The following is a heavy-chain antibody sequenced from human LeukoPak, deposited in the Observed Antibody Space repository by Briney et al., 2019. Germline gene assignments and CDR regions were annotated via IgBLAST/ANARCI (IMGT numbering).Heavy chain of an antibody. V-gene: IGHV4-39*01. Sequence: SETLSLTCTVSGGSISSSNYHWGRIRQPPGKGLEWIGSIYYSGRTYYKPSLKSRVTISVDTSKSQFSLKLTSVTAADTAVYYCAGEYSSSAGHWGQGTLVTVSS. CDR1: GGSISSSNYH. J-gene: IGHJ4*02. CDR3: AGEYSSSAGH. D-gene: IGHD6-6*01. CDR2: IYYSGRT.